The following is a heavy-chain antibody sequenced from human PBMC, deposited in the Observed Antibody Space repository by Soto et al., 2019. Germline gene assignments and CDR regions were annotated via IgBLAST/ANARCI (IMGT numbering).Heavy chain of an antibody. CDR1: GFTFSSYA. Sequence: QVQLVESGGGVVQPGRSLRLSCAASGFTFSSYAMHWVRQAPGKGLEWVAVISYDGSNKYYADSVKGRFTISRDNSKNMLYLQMNSLRAEDTAVYYCARDRVAVAGTQAYFQHWGQGTLVTVSS. J-gene: IGHJ1*01. CDR3: ARDRVAVAGTQAYFQH. D-gene: IGHD6-19*01. V-gene: IGHV3-30-3*01. CDR2: ISYDGSNK.